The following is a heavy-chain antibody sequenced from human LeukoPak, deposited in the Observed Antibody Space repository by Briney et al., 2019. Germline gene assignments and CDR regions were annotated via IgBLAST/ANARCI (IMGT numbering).Heavy chain of an antibody. CDR3: AGQWSYSSRGDAFDI. V-gene: IGHV5-51*01. D-gene: IGHD6-13*01. CDR2: IYPGDSDT. CDR1: GYSFTSYW. J-gene: IGHJ3*02. Sequence: GESLKISCKGSGYSFTSYWIGWVRQMPGKGLEWMGIIYPGDSDTRYSPSFQGQVTISADKSISTAYLQWSSLKASDTAMYYCAGQWSYSSRGDAFDIWGQGTMVTVSS.